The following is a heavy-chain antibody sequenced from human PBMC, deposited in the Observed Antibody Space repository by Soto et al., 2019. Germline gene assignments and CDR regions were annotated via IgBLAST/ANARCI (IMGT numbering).Heavy chain of an antibody. CDR1: GFTFSNAW. V-gene: IGHV3-15*07. CDR2: IKSKTDGGTT. J-gene: IGHJ4*02. D-gene: IGHD3-22*01. CDR3: TAEYYYDSSGYQYFDY. Sequence: PGGSLRLSCAASGFTFSNAWMNWVRQAPGKGLEWVGRIKSKTDGGTTDYAAPVKGRFTISRDDSKNTLYLQMNSLKTEDTAVYYCTAEYYYDSSGYQYFDYWGQGTLVTVSS.